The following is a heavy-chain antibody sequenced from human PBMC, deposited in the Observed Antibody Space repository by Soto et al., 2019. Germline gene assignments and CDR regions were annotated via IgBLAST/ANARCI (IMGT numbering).Heavy chain of an antibody. CDR3: AREVGVSNYYGIDV. CDR2: ISYDGSNK. V-gene: IGHV3-30-3*01. J-gene: IGHJ6*02. Sequence: QVQLVESGGGVVQPGRSLRLSCAASGFTFSSYAMHWVRQAPGKGLEWVAVISYDGSNKYYADSVKGRFTISRDNSKNTLYLQMNSLRAEDTAVYYCAREVGVSNYYGIDVWGQGTTVTVSS. D-gene: IGHD3-16*01. CDR1: GFTFSSYA.